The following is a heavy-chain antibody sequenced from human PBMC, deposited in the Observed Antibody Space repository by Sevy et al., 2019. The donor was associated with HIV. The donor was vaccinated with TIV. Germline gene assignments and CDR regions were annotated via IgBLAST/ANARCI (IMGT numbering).Heavy chain of an antibody. D-gene: IGHD5-18*01. J-gene: IGHJ4*02. CDR2: MKEDGSEK. CDR1: GFTFCSYW. V-gene: IGHV3-7*01. Sequence: GGSLRLSCAASGFTFCSYWMSWVRQAPGKGLEWVATMKEDGSEKYYVDSVKGRLTISRDNAKNSLYVQMNSLRAEDTAVYYCVREGLGGFSYSLDCWGQGTLVTVSS. CDR3: VREGLGGFSYSLDC.